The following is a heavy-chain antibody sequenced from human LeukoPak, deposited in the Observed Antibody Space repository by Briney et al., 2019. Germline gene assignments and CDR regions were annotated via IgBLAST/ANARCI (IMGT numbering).Heavy chain of an antibody. CDR2: IYTSGST. D-gene: IGHD5-18*01. J-gene: IGHJ6*03. Sequence: SETLSLTCTVSGGSSSSGSYYWNWIRQPAGKGLEWIARIYTSGSTNYNPSLKSRVTISVDTSKNQFSLKLSSVAAADTAVYYCARNQRGYSSYAIYYYYYYMDVWGKGTTVTVSS. CDR1: GGSSSSGSYY. CDR3: ARNQRGYSSYAIYYYYYYMDV. V-gene: IGHV4-61*02.